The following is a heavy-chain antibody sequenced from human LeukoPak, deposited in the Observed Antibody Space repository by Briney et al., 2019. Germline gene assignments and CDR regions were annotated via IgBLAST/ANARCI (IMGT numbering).Heavy chain of an antibody. CDR2: INPNSGGT. CDR3: ARERTPGSGYGVDY. CDR1: GYTFTSYY. J-gene: IGHJ4*02. V-gene: IGHV1-2*02. D-gene: IGHD6-25*01. Sequence: GASVKVSCKASGYTFTSYYMHWVRQAPGQGLEWMGWINPNSGGTNYAQKFQGRVTMTRDRSISTAYMELSRLRSDDTAVYYCARERTPGSGYGVDYWGQGTVVTVSS.